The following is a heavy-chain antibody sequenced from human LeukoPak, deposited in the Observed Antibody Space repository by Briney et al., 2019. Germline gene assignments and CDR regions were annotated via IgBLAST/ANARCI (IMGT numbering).Heavy chain of an antibody. D-gene: IGHD6-19*01. V-gene: IGHV5-51*01. CDR2: IYPSDSVT. Sequence: GESLKISCKASGYSFTSYWIGWVRQMPGKGLEWMGIIYPSDSVTRYSPSFQGQVTISVDKSISTAYLQWSSLKASDTAMYYCARHVGSSGWYVWGQGTLVTASP. J-gene: IGHJ4*02. CDR1: GYSFTSYW. CDR3: ARHVGSSGWYV.